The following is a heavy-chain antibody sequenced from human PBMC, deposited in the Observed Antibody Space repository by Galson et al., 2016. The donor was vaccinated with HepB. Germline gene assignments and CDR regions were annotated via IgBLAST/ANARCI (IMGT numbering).Heavy chain of an antibody. D-gene: IGHD6-13*01. V-gene: IGHV1-2*02. CDR1: GNTLTGYY. Sequence: SCKASGNTLTGYYVHWVRQAAGQGFEWMGWINADGTDTDYAQKFQGRVTMTRDMSTNTVDMLLSSLRSDDTAVYYCVRDSSSWYPGDFWGRGTLVTVSS. CDR3: VRDSSSWYPGDF. CDR2: INADGTDT. J-gene: IGHJ4*02.